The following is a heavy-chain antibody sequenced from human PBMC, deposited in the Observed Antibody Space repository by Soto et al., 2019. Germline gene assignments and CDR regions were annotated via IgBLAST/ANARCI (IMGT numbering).Heavy chain of an antibody. Sequence: QVQLVESGGGVVQPGRSLRLSCAASGFTFSSYGMHWVRQAPGKGLEWVAVISYDGSNKYYADSVKGRFTISRDNSKNTLYLQMNSLRAEDTAVYYCAKGVPGIGDYWGQGTLVTVSS. CDR3: AKGVPGIGDY. CDR2: ISYDGSNK. V-gene: IGHV3-30*18. CDR1: GFTFSSYG. D-gene: IGHD2-2*01. J-gene: IGHJ4*02.